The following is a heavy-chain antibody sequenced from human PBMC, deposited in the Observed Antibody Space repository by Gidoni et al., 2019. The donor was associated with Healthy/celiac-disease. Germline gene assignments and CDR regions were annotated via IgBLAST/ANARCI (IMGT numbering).Heavy chain of an antibody. CDR2: IYYSGST. D-gene: IGHD6-13*01. CDR3: ARGAGYSSSWSQGWFDP. CDR1: GCSISSYY. V-gene: IGHV4-59*01. J-gene: IGHJ5*02. Sequence: QVQLQESGPGLVQPSETLSLTCTVSGCSISSYYWSWIRQPPGKGLEWIGYIYYSGSTNYNPSLKSRVTISVDTSKNQFSLKLSSVTAADTAVYYCARGAGYSSSWSQGWFDPWGQGTLVTVSS.